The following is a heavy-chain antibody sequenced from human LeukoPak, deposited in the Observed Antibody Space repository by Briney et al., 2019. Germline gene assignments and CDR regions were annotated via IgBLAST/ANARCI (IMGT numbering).Heavy chain of an antibody. J-gene: IGHJ4*02. Sequence: GASVKVSCKASGYTFTSYGISWVRQAPGQGLERMGLISAYSGNTNFAQKLQGRVTMTTDTSTSTAYMELRSLRSDDTAVYFCARGADTGSYGSLVYFDYWGQGTLVTVSS. V-gene: IGHV1-18*01. D-gene: IGHD3-16*01. CDR2: ISAYSGNT. CDR1: GYTFTSYG. CDR3: ARGADTGSYGSLVYFDY.